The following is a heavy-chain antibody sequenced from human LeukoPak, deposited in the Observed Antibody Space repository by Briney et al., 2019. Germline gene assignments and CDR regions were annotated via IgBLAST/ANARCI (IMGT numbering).Heavy chain of an antibody. V-gene: IGHV3-7*03. CDR3: SRDSQGFWIYSVDD. CDR1: GXPFSAYW. CDR2: INQDGGLK. D-gene: IGHD3-10*01. J-gene: IGHJ4*02. Sequence: GGSLRLSCAASGXPFSAYWMSWVRQAPGKGLEWVANINQDGGLKYYLDSVKGRFTISRDNAKNSLYLRMNSLRAEDTALYYCSRDSQGFWIYSVDDWGQGTLISVSS.